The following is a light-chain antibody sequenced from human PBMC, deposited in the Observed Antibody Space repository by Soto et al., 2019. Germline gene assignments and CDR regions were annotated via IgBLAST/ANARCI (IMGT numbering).Light chain of an antibody. J-gene: IGKJ2*01. V-gene: IGKV3-20*01. CDR2: GAS. CDR1: QSVSSGY. CDR3: QQYGSSPPMYT. Sequence: EIVLTQSPGTLSLSPGERATLSCRASQSVSSGYLAWYQQKPGQAPRLLIYGASGRATGIPDRFSGSGSGTDFTLTISRLEPEDFAVYYCQQYGSSPPMYTFGQGTKLEIK.